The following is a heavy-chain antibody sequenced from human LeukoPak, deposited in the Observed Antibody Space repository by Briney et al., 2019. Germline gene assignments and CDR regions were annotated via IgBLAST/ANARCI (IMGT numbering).Heavy chain of an antibody. V-gene: IGHV3-7*01. CDR3: ARVITGSWYSDDY. CDR2: IKQDGSEK. Sequence: GGSLRLSCAASGFTFSSYWMSWVRQAPGKGLEWVANIKQDGSEKYYVDSVKGRFTTSRDNAKNSLYLQMNSLRAEDTAVYYCARVITGSWYSDDYWGQGTLVTVSS. D-gene: IGHD6-13*01. CDR1: GFTFSSYW. J-gene: IGHJ4*02.